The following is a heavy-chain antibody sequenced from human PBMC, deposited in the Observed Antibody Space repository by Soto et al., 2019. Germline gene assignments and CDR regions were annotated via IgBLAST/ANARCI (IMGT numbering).Heavy chain of an antibody. D-gene: IGHD3-3*01. CDR3: AKSPPASVRCFDY. J-gene: IGHJ4*02. Sequence: GGSLRLSCAASGFTFSSYTMHWVRQAPGKGLQWVSSITGTGITTYYADSVRGRFTISRDNSKDTLYLQMNSLRVEDTAVYYCAKSPPASVRCFDYWGQGTLVTVSS. V-gene: IGHV3-23*01. CDR2: ITGTGITT. CDR1: GFTFSSYT.